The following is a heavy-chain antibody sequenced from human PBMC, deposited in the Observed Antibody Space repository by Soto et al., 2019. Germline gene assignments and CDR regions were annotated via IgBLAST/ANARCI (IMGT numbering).Heavy chain of an antibody. CDR3: ARGPTGWYGYDY. J-gene: IGHJ4*02. CDR2: INSDGTTT. CDR1: GFSFSSSW. V-gene: IGHV3-74*01. D-gene: IGHD6-19*01. Sequence: EVQLVESGGGLIQPGGSLRLSCAASGFSFSSSWMHWVRQAPGKGLVWVSRINSDGTTTNYADSVKGRFTISRDNAKNTPYLQMNSLRAEDTAVYFCARGPTGWYGYDYWGQGTLVTVSS.